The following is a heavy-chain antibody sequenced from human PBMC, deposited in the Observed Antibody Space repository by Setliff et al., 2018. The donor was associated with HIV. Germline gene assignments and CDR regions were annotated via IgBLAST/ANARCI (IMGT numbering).Heavy chain of an antibody. CDR1: GFTFSAYA. CDR3: AKDKFGGYFDY. J-gene: IGHJ4*02. Sequence: PGGSLRLSCAASGFTFSAYAIHWVRQAPGKGLEWVALIRSDGNNKYYVDSVKGRFTVSRDNSKNTLYLQMDSLKSEDTAMYYCAKDKFGGYFDYWGQGTRVTVSS. V-gene: IGHV3-30*02. D-gene: IGHD3-10*01. CDR2: IRSDGNNK.